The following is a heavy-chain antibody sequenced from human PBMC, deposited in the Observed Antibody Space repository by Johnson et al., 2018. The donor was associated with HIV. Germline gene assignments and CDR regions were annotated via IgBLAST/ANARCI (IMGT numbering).Heavy chain of an antibody. J-gene: IGHJ3*02. CDR2: ISGSGGST. V-gene: IGHV3-23*04. CDR3: ASETGESGAFDI. D-gene: IGHD7-27*01. CDR1: GFTFSSYA. Sequence: VQVVESGGGLVQPGGSLRLSCAASGFTFSSYAMSWVRQAPGKGLEWVSAISGSGGSTYYADSVKGRFTISRDNSKNTLYLQMKSLRAEDTAVYYCASETGESGAFDIWGQGTMVTVSS.